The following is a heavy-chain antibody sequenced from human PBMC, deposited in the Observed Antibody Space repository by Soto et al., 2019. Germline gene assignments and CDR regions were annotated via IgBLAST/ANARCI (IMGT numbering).Heavy chain of an antibody. D-gene: IGHD1-26*01. CDR1: GFTFSSYG. CDR3: ARDSTPEWEQTQSGVDY. V-gene: IGHV3-33*01. CDR2: IWYDGSNK. J-gene: IGHJ4*02. Sequence: ESGGGVVQPGRSLRLSCAASGFTFSSYGMHWVRQAPGKGLEWVAVIWYDGSNKYYADSVKGRFTISRDNSKNTLYLQMNSLRAEDTAVYYCARDSTPEWEQTQSGVDYWGQGTLVTVSS.